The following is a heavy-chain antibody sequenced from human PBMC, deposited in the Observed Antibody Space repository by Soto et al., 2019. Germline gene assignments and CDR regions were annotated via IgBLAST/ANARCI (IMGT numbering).Heavy chain of an antibody. D-gene: IGHD3-16*01. V-gene: IGHV3-23*05. J-gene: IGHJ4*02. CDR2: IEISGRAT. CDR1: GFSFSNYA. Sequence: EVQLLESGGGLVQPGGSLRLSCIASGFSFSNYAMIWVRQAPGKGPEWVSSIEISGRATYYAGAVKGRFTISRDDSKNAVYLQMNSLRGEDTAVYFCAKGDGGYFDHWGQGSLVTVSS. CDR3: AKGDGGYFDH.